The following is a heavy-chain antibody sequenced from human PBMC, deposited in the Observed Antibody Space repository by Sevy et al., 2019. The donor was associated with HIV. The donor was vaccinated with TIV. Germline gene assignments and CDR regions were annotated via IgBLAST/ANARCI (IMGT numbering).Heavy chain of an antibody. J-gene: IGHJ4*02. D-gene: IGHD6-13*01. V-gene: IGHV1-8*01. CDR3: VNRRSSSSWTGDY. CDR1: GYTFTSYD. Sequence: ASVKVSSKASGYTFTSYDINWVRQATGQGLEWMGWMNPNRGNTGYAQKFQGRVTMTRNTSISTAYMELSSLRSEDTAVYYCVNRRSSSSWTGDYWGQGTLVTVSS. CDR2: MNPNRGNT.